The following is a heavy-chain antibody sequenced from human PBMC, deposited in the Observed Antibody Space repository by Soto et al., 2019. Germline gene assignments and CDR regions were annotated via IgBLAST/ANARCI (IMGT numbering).Heavy chain of an antibody. J-gene: IGHJ3*02. Sequence: SETLSLTCAVYGGSFSGYYWSWIRQPPGKGLEWIGEINHSGSTNYNPSLKSRVTISVDTSKNQFSLKLSSVTAADTAVYYCARPQLSGVRGNAFDIWGQGTMVTVSS. D-gene: IGHD2-15*01. CDR1: GGSFSGYY. V-gene: IGHV4-34*01. CDR3: ARPQLSGVRGNAFDI. CDR2: INHSGST.